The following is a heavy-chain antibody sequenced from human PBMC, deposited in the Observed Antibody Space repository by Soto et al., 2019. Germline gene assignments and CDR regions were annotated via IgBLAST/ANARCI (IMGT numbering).Heavy chain of an antibody. D-gene: IGHD3-10*01. CDR3: ARFPLWFGELDY. J-gene: IGHJ4*02. CDR1: GPPLASGSYP. Sequence: QLQLQESGSGLGRPSKTLSLTAPAPGPPLASGSYPWTWIRQPPGKALEWIGYLHHSGDTYFNPSLRRRVSISVDRSNNQFSLKLISVTAADTAVYYCARFPLWFGELDYWGQGALVTVSS. CDR2: LHHSGDT. V-gene: IGHV4-30-2*01.